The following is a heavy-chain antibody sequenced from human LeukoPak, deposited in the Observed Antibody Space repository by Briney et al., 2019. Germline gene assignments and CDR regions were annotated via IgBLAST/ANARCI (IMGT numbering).Heavy chain of an antibody. V-gene: IGHV1-2*06. D-gene: IGHD6-19*01. CDR1: GYTFTDYH. Sequence: GASVKVSCKASGYTFTDYHIHWVRQAPGQGLEWMGRINPNSGGTNYAQKFQGRVTMTRDTSISTAYMELSRLRSDDTAVYYCARDLSAVAGTWGQGTLVTVSS. CDR3: ARDLSAVAGT. J-gene: IGHJ5*02. CDR2: INPNSGGT.